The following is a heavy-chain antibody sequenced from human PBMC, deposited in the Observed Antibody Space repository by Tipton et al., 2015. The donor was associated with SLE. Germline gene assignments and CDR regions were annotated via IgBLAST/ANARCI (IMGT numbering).Heavy chain of an antibody. D-gene: IGHD6-6*01. CDR2: IYSGGST. V-gene: IGHV3-53*04. J-gene: IGHJ6*03. Sequence: LSLTCTVSGGSISSSSYYWGWIRQPPGKGLEWVSVIYSGGSTYYADSVKGRFTISRHNSKNTLYLQMNSLRAEDTAVYYCARGGTSSSSDYYYMDVWGKGTTVTVSS. CDR1: GGSISSSSYY. CDR3: ARGGTSSSSDYYYMDV.